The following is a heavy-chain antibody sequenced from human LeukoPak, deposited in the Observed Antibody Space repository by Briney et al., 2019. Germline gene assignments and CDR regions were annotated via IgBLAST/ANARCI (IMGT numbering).Heavy chain of an antibody. CDR3: ASGYCSGGSCYPNWFDP. Sequence: PGGSLRLSCAASGFTFSSYWMSWVRQAPGKGLEWVANIKKDGGEKYYVDSVKGRFTISRDNAKNSLYLQMNSLRAEDTAVYYCASGYCSGGSCYPNWFDPWGQGTLVTVSS. D-gene: IGHD2-15*01. J-gene: IGHJ5*02. V-gene: IGHV3-7*03. CDR2: IKKDGGEK. CDR1: GFTFSSYW.